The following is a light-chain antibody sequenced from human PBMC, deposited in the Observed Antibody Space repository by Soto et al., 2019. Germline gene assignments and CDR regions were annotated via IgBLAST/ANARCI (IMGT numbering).Light chain of an antibody. CDR3: QQYNNWPQT. Sequence: EIVMTQSPATLSVSPGERATLSCRASQSVSSNLAWYQQQPGQAPRLLIYGATTRATGIPARYSGSGSGTEVTLTISSLQSEEFAVYSCQQYNNWPQTFGQGTKVELK. CDR1: QSVSSN. CDR2: GAT. J-gene: IGKJ1*01. V-gene: IGKV3-15*01.